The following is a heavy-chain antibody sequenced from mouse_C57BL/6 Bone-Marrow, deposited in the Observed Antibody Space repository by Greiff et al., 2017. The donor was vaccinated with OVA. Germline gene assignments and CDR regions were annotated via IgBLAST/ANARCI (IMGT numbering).Heavy chain of an antibody. CDR1: GFNIKDDY. J-gene: IGHJ1*03. D-gene: IGHD2-4*01. V-gene: IGHV14-4*01. CDR3: TTSPYDYDWYFDV. CDR2: IDPENGDT. Sequence: EVQLQESGAELVRPGASVKLSCTASGFNIKDDYMHWVKQRPEQGLEWIGWIDPENGDTEYASKFQGKATITADTSSNTAYLQLRSLTSEDTAVYYCTTSPYDYDWYFDVWGTGTTVTVSS.